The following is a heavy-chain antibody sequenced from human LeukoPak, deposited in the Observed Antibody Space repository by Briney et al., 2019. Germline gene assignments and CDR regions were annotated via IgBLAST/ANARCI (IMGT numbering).Heavy chain of an antibody. V-gene: IGHV1-8*01. D-gene: IGHD3-10*01. CDR3: ARARVRGVNVWFDP. CDR2: MNPNSGNT. J-gene: IGHJ5*02. Sequence: ASVKVSCKASGYTFTSYDINWVRQASGQGLEWMGWMNPNSGNTGYAQKFQGRVTMTRNTSISTAYMELSSLRSEDTAVYYCARARVRGVNVWFDPWGQGTLVTVSS. CDR1: GYTFTSYD.